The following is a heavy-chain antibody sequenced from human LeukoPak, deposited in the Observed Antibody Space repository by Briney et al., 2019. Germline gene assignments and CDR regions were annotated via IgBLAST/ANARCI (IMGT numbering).Heavy chain of an antibody. J-gene: IGHJ5*02. V-gene: IGHV1-69*04. CDR3: ARTLKSGSYIWEANWFDP. D-gene: IGHD1-26*01. CDR2: IIPILGIA. Sequence: ASVKVSCKASGGTFSSYAISWVRQAPGQGLEWMGRIIPILGIANYAQKFQGRVTITADESTSTAYMELSSLRSEDTAVYYCARTLKSGSYIWEANWFDPWGQGTLVTVSS. CDR1: GGTFSSYA.